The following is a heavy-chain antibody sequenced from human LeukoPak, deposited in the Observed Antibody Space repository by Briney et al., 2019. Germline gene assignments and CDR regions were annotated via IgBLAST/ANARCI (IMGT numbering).Heavy chain of an antibody. Sequence: SVKVSCKASGCTFSSYAISWVRQAPGQGLEWMGRIIPILGIANYAQKFQGRVTITADKSTSTAYMELSSLRSEDTAVYYCARDSEVVAQHWGQRTLVTVSS. V-gene: IGHV1-69*04. CDR3: ARDSEVVAQH. J-gene: IGHJ1*01. D-gene: IGHD2-15*01. CDR1: GCTFSSYA. CDR2: IIPILGIA.